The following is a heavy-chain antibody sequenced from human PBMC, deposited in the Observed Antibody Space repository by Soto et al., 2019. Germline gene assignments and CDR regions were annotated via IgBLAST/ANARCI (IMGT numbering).Heavy chain of an antibody. D-gene: IGHD3-9*01. CDR2: IGSSGSSI. CDR1: AFTLSNSD. J-gene: IGHJ4*02. CDR3: ARVKGYFDWLLPLDY. Sequence: GGSLRLSCAASAFTLSNSDMSWVRQAPGKGLVWISYIGSSGSSINYADSVKGRFTISRDNAKNTLYLQMNSLRAEDTAVYYCARVKGYFDWLLPLDYWGQGTLVTVSS. V-gene: IGHV3-48*03.